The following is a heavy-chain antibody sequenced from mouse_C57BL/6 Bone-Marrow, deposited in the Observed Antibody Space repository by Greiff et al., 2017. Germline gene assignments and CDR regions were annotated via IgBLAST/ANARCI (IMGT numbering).Heavy chain of an antibody. V-gene: IGHV14-1*01. Sequence: VQLQQSGAELVRPGASVKLSCTASGFNIKDYYMHWVKQRPEQGLEWIGRIDPEDGDTESAPKFQGKATMTADTSSNTAYLQLSSLTSEDTAVYYCTSYPSYYSGSRGFAYWGQGTLVTVSA. CDR1: GFNIKDYY. D-gene: IGHD1-1*01. CDR2: IDPEDGDT. J-gene: IGHJ3*01. CDR3: TSYPSYYSGSRGFAY.